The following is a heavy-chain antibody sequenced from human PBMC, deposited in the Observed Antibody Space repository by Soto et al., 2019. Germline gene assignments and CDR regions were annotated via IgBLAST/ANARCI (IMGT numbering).Heavy chain of an antibody. CDR3: AGAGSDIVVVVAAIYFDY. D-gene: IGHD2-15*01. J-gene: IGHJ4*02. CDR1: GGTFSSYA. Sequence: QVQLVQSGAEVKKPGSSVKVSCKASGGTFSSYAISWVGQAPGQGLEWVGGIILIFGTADYAQKLQGRVTITADKSTSTAYMERSSLRSEDTAVYYCAGAGSDIVVVVAAIYFDYCGQGTLVTVSS. V-gene: IGHV1-69*06. CDR2: IILIFGTA.